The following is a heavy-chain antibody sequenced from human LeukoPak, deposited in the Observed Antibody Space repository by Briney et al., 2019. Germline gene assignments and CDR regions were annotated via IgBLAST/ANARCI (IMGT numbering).Heavy chain of an antibody. Sequence: GGSLRLSCAASGFTFSSYGMSWVRQAPGKGLAWVSAISGSGGSTYYADSVKGRFTISRDNSKNTLYLQMNSLRAEDTAVYYCAEVRFLGYYYIDVWGKGTTVTVSS. CDR1: GFTFSSYG. V-gene: IGHV3-23*01. J-gene: IGHJ6*03. CDR3: AEVRFLGYYYIDV. D-gene: IGHD3-3*01. CDR2: ISGSGGST.